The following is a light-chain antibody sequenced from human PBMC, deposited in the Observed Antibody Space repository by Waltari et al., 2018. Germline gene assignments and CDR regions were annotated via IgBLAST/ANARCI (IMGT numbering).Light chain of an antibody. V-gene: IGKV3-15*01. Sequence: EIVMTQSPATLSVSPGERVTLSCRASQSIRSTLAWHQQKPRQSPRLLIYDASTRAAGITARFSGSGSGTEFTLTISSLQSEDFAVYYCQQYNNWPLTFGGGTKVEIK. J-gene: IGKJ4*01. CDR3: QQYNNWPLT. CDR2: DAS. CDR1: QSIRST.